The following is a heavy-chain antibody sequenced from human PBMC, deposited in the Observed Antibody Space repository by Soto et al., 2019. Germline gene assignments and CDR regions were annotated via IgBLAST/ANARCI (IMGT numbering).Heavy chain of an antibody. V-gene: IGHV1-18*01. CDR3: ARDTDWLVQNAFDI. CDR1: GYTFTSYG. D-gene: IGHD6-19*01. Sequence: QVQLVQSGAEVKKPGASVKVSCKASGYTFTSYGISWVRQAPGQGLEWMGWISAYNGNTNYAQKLQGRGTMTTATPTSTAYMELRSLRSDDTAVYYCARDTDWLVQNAFDIWGQGTMVTVSS. J-gene: IGHJ3*02. CDR2: ISAYNGNT.